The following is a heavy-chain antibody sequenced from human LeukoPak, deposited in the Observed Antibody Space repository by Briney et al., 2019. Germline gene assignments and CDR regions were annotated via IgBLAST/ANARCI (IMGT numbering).Heavy chain of an antibody. CDR1: GGSIRSHY. D-gene: IGHD3-22*01. CDR3: ARDRGDYDSSGYYGYFDY. Sequence: PSETLSLTCTVSGGSIRSHYWSWLRQPPGKGLEGIGYIYYSGSTNYNPSLKSRVTISVDTSKNQFSLKLSSVTAADTAVYYCARDRGDYDSSGYYGYFDYWGQGALVTVSS. CDR2: IYYSGST. J-gene: IGHJ4*02. V-gene: IGHV4-59*11.